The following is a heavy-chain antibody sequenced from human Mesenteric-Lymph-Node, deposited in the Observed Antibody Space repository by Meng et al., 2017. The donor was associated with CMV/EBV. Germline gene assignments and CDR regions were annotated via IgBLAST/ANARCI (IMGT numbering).Heavy chain of an antibody. CDR1: RFLLNTSGVT. J-gene: IGHJ4*02. CDR3: AHTGFGELSFDY. D-gene: IGHD3-10*01. V-gene: IGHV2-5*02. Sequence: CILSRFLLNTSGVTVDWIRQPPRKGLECPALISFDDDKSYSPFLKSCIPITEDSSKNQVVLSMATVDPPDTPTYYCAHTGFGELSFDYWGQGTLVTVSS. CDR2: ISFDDDK.